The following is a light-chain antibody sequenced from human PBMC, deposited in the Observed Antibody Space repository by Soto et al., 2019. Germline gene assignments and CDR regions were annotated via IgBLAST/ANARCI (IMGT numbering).Light chain of an antibody. V-gene: IGLV2-14*03. CDR3: ASFTRSVTVV. CDR2: DVN. CDR1: SSDVGGYNY. J-gene: IGLJ2*01. Sequence: QSALTQPASVSGSPGQSITISCAGTSSDVGGYNYVSWYQQHPGKVPRLIISDVNNRPSGVSDRFSGSKSGNTASLTISGLRAEDEADYYCASFTRSVTVVFGGGTKLTVL.